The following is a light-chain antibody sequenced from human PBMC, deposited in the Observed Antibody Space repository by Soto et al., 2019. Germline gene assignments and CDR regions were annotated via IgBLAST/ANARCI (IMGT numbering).Light chain of an antibody. J-gene: IGLJ3*02. V-gene: IGLV2-14*01. CDR1: SSDIGGYNF. CDR3: GSYTSSDTRV. CDR2: DVS. Sequence: QSALTQPASVSGSPGQSITISCTGTSSDIGGYNFVSWYQQHPGKPPKLVIYDVSGRPSGVSDRFSGSKSGNTASLTISGLLAEDEADYYCGSYTSSDTRVFGGGTKVTVL.